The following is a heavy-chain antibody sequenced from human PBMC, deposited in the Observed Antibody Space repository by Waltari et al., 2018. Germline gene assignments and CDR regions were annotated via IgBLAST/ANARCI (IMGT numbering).Heavy chain of an antibody. CDR3: ASGAAAGTWGYFQH. J-gene: IGHJ1*01. V-gene: IGHV1-69*15. CDR1: GGTFTSYA. D-gene: IGHD6-13*01. CDR2: IIPIFGTA. Sequence: QVQLVQSGAEVKKPGASVSVSCKASGGTFTSYALTWVRHPPGQGLEWMGRIIPIFGTANYAQKFQGGVTITADESTSTAYMELSSLRSEDTAVYYCASGAAAGTWGYFQHWGQGTLVTVSS.